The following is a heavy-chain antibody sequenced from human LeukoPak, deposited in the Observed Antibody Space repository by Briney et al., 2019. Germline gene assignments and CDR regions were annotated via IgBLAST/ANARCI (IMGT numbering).Heavy chain of an antibody. V-gene: IGHV4-39*07. CDR3: AAGLRRGLRGLDS. D-gene: IGHD4-17*01. CDR1: GGSISSSSYY. J-gene: IGHJ4*02. CDR2: IYYSGST. Sequence: SETLSLTCTVSGGSISSSSYYWGRIRQPPGRGLEWIGSIYYSGSTYYNPSLKSRVTISIDTSKSQFSLKLSSVTAADTAVYYCAAGLRRGLRGLDSWGQGTLVTVSS.